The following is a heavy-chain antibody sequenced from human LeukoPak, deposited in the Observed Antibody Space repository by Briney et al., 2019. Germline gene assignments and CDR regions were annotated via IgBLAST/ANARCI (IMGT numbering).Heavy chain of an antibody. CDR3: SKDLHYGSADY. CDR1: GFTFSSYW. D-gene: IGHD3-10*01. J-gene: IGHJ4*02. V-gene: IGHV3-74*01. Sequence: VGSLRLSCAASGFTFSSYWMHLVRQDLGKGLVWVSDINNDGSITNYADSVKGQFTISRDNAKNTLYLQMNSLRAEDTAVYYCSKDLHYGSADYWGQGTLVTVSS. CDR2: INNDGSIT.